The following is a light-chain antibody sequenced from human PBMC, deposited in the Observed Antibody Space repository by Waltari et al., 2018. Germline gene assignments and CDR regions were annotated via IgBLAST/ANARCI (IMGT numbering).Light chain of an antibody. CDR3: SSDTSSGGV. Sequence: QSALTQPASVSGSPGQAIIISCTGTGSDVGGYDYVSWYQQYPGNAPRLILYDVYNRPSGDSNRFSGSKSDNTASLTIAGLQAEEESVYYCSSDTSSGGVFGGGTKLTVL. CDR1: GSDVGGYDY. CDR2: DVY. J-gene: IGLJ2*01. V-gene: IGLV2-14*01.